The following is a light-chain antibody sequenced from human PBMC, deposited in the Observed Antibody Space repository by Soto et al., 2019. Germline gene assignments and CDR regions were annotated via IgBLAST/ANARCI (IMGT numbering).Light chain of an antibody. CDR2: DAS. CDR3: QQRSNWLIT. J-gene: IGKJ5*01. V-gene: IGKV3-11*01. Sequence: EIVLTQSPATLSLSPGERATLSFRASQSVSNFLAWYQQKPGQAPRLLIYDASNRATGIPARFSGSGSGTDFTLTISSLEPEDFAVYYCQQRSNWLITFGQGTRLAIK. CDR1: QSVSNF.